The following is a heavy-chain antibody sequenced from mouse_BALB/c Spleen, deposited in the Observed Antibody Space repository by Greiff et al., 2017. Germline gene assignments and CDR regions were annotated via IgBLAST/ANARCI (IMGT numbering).Heavy chain of an antibody. Sequence: EVQLVESGGGLVKPGGSLKLSCAASGFTFSSYAMSWVRQTPEKRLEWVASISSGGSTYYPDSVKGRFTISRDNARNILYLQMSSLRSEDTAMYYCAREGLRLDYFDDWGQGTTLTVSS. CDR2: ISSGGST. D-gene: IGHD1-2*01. CDR3: AREGLRLDYFDD. CDR1: GFTFSSYA. J-gene: IGHJ2*01. V-gene: IGHV5-6-5*01.